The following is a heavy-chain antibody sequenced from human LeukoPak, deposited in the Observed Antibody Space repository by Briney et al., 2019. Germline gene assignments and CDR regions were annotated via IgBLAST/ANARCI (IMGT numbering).Heavy chain of an antibody. CDR1: GGSISDYY. V-gene: IGHV4-59*01. J-gene: IGHJ3*02. D-gene: IGHD1-26*01. CDR2: IYYSGST. CDR3: AREGIWEAFDI. Sequence: PSETLSLTCTVSGGSISDYYWSWIRQPPGKGLEWIGYIYYSGSTNYNPSLKSRVTISVDTSKTQFSLKLTSVTAADTAVYYCAREGIWEAFDIWGQGTMVTVSS.